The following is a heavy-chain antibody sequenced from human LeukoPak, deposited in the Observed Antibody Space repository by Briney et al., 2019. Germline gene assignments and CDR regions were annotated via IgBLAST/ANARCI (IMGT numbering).Heavy chain of an antibody. CDR1: GYTFTSYD. CDR2: MNPNSGNT. Sequence: GASVKVSCKASGYTFTSYDINWVRQATGQGLEWMGWMNPNSGNTGYAQKFQGRVTITRNTSISTAYMELSSLRSEDTAVYYCARVAATGDYYYYYMDVWGKGTTVTVSS. D-gene: IGHD1-14*01. CDR3: ARVAATGDYYYYYMDV. J-gene: IGHJ6*03. V-gene: IGHV1-8*03.